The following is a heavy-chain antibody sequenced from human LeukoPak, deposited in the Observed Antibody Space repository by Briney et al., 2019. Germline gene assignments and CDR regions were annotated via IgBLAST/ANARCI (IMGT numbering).Heavy chain of an antibody. Sequence: GESLKISCKGSGYSFTSYWIGWVRQMPGKGLEWMGIIYPGDSDTRYSPSFQGQVTISADKSISTAYLQWSSLKASDTAMYYCARHDILTGPKANGFDYWGQGTLVTVYS. CDR3: ARHDILTGPKANGFDY. D-gene: IGHD3-9*01. J-gene: IGHJ4*02. CDR1: GYSFTSYW. CDR2: IYPGDSDT. V-gene: IGHV5-51*01.